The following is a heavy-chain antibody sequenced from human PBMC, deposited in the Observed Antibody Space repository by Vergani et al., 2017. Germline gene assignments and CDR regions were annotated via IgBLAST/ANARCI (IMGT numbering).Heavy chain of an antibody. J-gene: IGHJ4*02. V-gene: IGHV3-33*06. CDR2: TWYDGNNK. CDR3: VKDAGSYENFFDS. Sequence: QVQLVESGGGVVQPGRSLRLSCAASGFTFNQYGMHWVRQAPGKGLEWVAVTWYDGNNKQYADSVKGRFTISRDNSRDTLYLQMNGLRPEDTATYYCVKDAGSYENFFDSWGQGTLCTVSS. CDR1: GFTFNQYG. D-gene: IGHD1-26*01.